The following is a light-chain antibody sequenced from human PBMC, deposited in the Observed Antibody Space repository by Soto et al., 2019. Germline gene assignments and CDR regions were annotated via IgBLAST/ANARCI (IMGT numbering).Light chain of an antibody. V-gene: IGLV1-40*01. J-gene: IGLJ1*01. CDR1: SSNIGAGHD. CDR2: GNG. CDR3: QSYDTSLSGSEV. Sequence: QSVLTQPPSVSGAPGQRVTISWTGSSSNIGAGHDVHWYQHLPGTAPKLLIYGNGNRPSGIPDRFSGSKSGTSASLAITGLQAEDEADYYCQSYDTSLSGSEVFGTGTKVTVL.